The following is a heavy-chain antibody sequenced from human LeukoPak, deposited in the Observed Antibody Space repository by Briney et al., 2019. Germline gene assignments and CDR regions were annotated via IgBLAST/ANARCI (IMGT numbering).Heavy chain of an antibody. Sequence: GGSLRLSCVASGLTISTYTMNWVRQAPGKGLEWVSAISGSSDHIHYADSMKGRITISRDNANNSLHLQMNSLTGEDTAVYYCARDFFDGSGHYHDAYWGQGTLVTVSS. V-gene: IGHV3-21*01. CDR3: ARDFFDGSGHYHDAY. CDR2: ISGSSDHI. D-gene: IGHD6-19*01. J-gene: IGHJ4*02. CDR1: GLTISTYT.